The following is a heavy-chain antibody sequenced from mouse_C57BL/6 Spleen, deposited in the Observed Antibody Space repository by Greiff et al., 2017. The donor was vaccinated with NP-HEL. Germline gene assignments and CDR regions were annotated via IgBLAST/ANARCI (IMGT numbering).Heavy chain of an antibody. Sequence: VQLKESGGGLVKPGGSLKLSCAASGFTFSDYGMHWVRQAPEKGLEWVAYISSGSSTIYYADTVKGRFTISRDNAKNTLFLQMTSLRSEDTAMYYCAKLGRGAMDYWGQGTSVTVSS. CDR1: GFTFSDYG. V-gene: IGHV5-17*01. CDR2: ISSGSSTI. J-gene: IGHJ4*01. CDR3: AKLGRGAMDY. D-gene: IGHD4-1*01.